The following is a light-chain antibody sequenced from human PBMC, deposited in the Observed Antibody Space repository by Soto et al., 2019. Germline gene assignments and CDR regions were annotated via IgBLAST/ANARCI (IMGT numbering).Light chain of an antibody. J-gene: IGLJ2*01. CDR1: TSNIGSNY. Sequence: HSVLTQPPSASGTPGQRVTISCSGSTSNIGSNYVYWYQQLPGTAPKLLIYMNNQRPSGVPDRFSGSKSGTSASLAISGLRSEDEADYYCAAWDDSLSGRVFGGGTKVTVL. CDR3: AAWDDSLSGRV. CDR2: MNN. V-gene: IGLV1-47*01.